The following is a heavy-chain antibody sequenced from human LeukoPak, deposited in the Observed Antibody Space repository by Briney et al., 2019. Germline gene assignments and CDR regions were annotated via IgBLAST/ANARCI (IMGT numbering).Heavy chain of an antibody. D-gene: IGHD6-13*01. CDR2: INHSGST. V-gene: IGHV4-34*01. J-gene: IGHJ4*02. CDR3: AGGIGSSWYDRVYYFDY. CDR1: GGSFSGYY. Sequence: SETLSLTCAVYGGSFSGYYWSWIRQPPGKGLEWIGEINHSGSTNYNPSLKSRVTISVDTSKNQFSLKLSSVTAADTAVYYCAGGIGSSWYDRVYYFDYWGQGTLVTVSS.